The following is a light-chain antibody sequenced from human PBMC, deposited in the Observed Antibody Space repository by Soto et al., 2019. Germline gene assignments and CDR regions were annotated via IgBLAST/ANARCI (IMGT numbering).Light chain of an antibody. J-gene: IGKJ3*01. Sequence: DIVMTQSPDSLAVSLGERATINCKSSQSVLYSSNNKNYLAWYQQKPGQPPKLLIYWASTRESGVPDRFSGRGSGTDFPLTISSLQAEDVAVYYCQQYYSTLFTFGPGTKVDIK. CDR1: QSVLYSSNNKNY. V-gene: IGKV4-1*01. CDR2: WAS. CDR3: QQYYSTLFT.